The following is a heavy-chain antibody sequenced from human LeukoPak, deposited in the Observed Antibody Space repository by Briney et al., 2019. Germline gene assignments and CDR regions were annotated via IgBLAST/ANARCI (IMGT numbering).Heavy chain of an antibody. D-gene: IGHD6-6*01. CDR1: GFTFSDYY. CDR3: AKVTQIAARGVDFDY. V-gene: IGHV3-11*01. J-gene: IGHJ4*02. Sequence: PGGSLRLSCAASGFTFSDYYMSWIRQAPGKGLEWVSYISSSGSTIYYADSVKGRFTISRDNAKNSLYLQMNSLRAEDTAVYYCAKVTQIAARGVDFDYWGQGTLVTVSS. CDR2: ISSSGSTI.